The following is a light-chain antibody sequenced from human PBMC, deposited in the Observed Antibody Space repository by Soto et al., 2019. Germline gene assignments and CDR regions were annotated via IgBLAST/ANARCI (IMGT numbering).Light chain of an antibody. J-gene: IGKJ4*01. CDR2: DAA. CDR1: QSVSCY. V-gene: IGKV3-11*01. CDR3: QQRSNWPN. Sequence: ENVLSHSPATLSFSPREKATLSFRGSQSVSCYLAWYQQKPGLAPRLLSYDAANRATGIPARCSGSGSGKDFTLTSSILEPEDFAVYYCQQRSNWPNFGGGTKVDIK.